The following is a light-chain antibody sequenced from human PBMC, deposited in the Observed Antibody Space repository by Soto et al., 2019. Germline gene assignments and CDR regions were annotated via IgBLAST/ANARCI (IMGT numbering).Light chain of an antibody. V-gene: IGKV1-39*01. CDR3: QQTYSTPIT. CDR2: ATP. Sequence: DIQMTQSPSSLSASVGDRVTITCRASQSISSYLNWFQQKPGKAPRLLIYATPSMQSGVPSRFSGSGSGTDFTLTLSSLQPEDFATYSCQQTYSTPITFGQGTRLEIK. CDR1: QSISSY. J-gene: IGKJ5*01.